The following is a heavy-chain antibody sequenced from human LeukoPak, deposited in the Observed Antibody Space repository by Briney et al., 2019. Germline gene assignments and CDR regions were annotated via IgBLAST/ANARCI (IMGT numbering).Heavy chain of an antibody. D-gene: IGHD4-23*01. CDR2: ISGSGGST. J-gene: IGHJ4*02. CDR3: ARDEYGGNSFDY. CDR1: GFTFSSYA. V-gene: IGHV3-23*01. Sequence: GGSLRLSCAASGFTFSSYAMSWIRQAPGKGLEWVSAISGSGGSTYYADSVKGRFTISRDNSKNTLYLQMNSLRAEDTAVYYCARDEYGGNSFDYWGQGTLVTVSS.